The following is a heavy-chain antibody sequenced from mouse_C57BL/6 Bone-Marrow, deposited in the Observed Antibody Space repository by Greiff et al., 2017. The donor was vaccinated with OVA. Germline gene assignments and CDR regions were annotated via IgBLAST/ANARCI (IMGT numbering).Heavy chain of an antibody. CDR1: GFTFSNYW. D-gene: IGHD2-4*01. Sequence: EVQLVESGGGLVQPGGSMKLSCVASGFTFSNYWMNWVRQSPEKGLEWVAQIRLKSDNYATHYAESVKGRFTISRDDSKSSVYLQMNNLRAEDTGIYYCTAPLYYDYDGYWYFDVWGTGTTVTVSS. V-gene: IGHV6-3*01. J-gene: IGHJ1*03. CDR3: TAPLYYDYDGYWYFDV. CDR2: IRLKSDNYAT.